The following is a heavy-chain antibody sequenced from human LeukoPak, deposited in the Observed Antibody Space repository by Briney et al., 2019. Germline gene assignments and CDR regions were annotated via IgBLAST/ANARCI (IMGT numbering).Heavy chain of an antibody. J-gene: IGHJ6*02. D-gene: IGHD3-10*01. Sequence: PSETLSLTCAVYGGSFSGYYWSWIRQPPGKGLEWIGEINHSGGTTYNPSRKSRVTLSVDTSKNQFALKLSAVTAADTAVYYCALSPGRVYYYYRMDVWRQRATATVCS. V-gene: IGHV4-34*01. CDR2: INHSGGT. CDR3: ALSPGRVYYYYRMDV. CDR1: GGSFSGYY.